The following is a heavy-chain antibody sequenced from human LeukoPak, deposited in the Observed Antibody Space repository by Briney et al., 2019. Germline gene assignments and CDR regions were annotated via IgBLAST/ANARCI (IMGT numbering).Heavy chain of an antibody. V-gene: IGHV4-59*01. CDR3: ARVSLRYLFDP. CDR1: GGSISRYY. Sequence: SETLSLTCTVSGGSISRYYWSWIRQPPGKGLEWIGYIYYSGSTNYNPSLKSRVTISVDTSKNQFSLKLSSVTAADTAVYYCARVSLRYLFDPWGQGTLVTVSS. D-gene: IGHD3-9*01. CDR2: IYYSGST. J-gene: IGHJ5*02.